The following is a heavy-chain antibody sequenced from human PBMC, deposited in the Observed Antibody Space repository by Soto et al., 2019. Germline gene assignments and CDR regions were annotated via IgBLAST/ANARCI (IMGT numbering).Heavy chain of an antibody. Sequence: EVPLVESGGGLVQPGGSLRISCAASGLTVSTNYMSWVRQAPGKGLEWVSIIYYGGTTYYADSVKGRFTISRDDSKYSXXSQTHSLRAEDTAVYYWARDYDTSRGDWAYYGIDVWGQGTTVTVSS. CDR2: IYYGGTT. CDR3: ARDYDTSRGDWAYYGIDV. V-gene: IGHV3-66*01. CDR1: GLTVSTNY. D-gene: IGHD3-9*01. J-gene: IGHJ6*02.